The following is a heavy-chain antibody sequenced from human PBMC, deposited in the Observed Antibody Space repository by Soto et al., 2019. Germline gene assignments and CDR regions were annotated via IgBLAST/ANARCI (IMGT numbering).Heavy chain of an antibody. Sequence: QVQLVESGGGVVQPGRSLRLSCAASGFTFSSYGMHWVRQAPGKGLEWVAVISYDGSNKYYADSVKGRLTISRDNSKNTLYQRMNSMRAEDTAVYYCAKGPLYDYLWAGYGMDVWCQGTTVTVSS. D-gene: IGHD3-3*01. V-gene: IGHV3-30*18. J-gene: IGHJ6*02. CDR2: ISYDGSNK. CDR1: GFTFSSYG. CDR3: AKGPLYDYLWAGYGMDV.